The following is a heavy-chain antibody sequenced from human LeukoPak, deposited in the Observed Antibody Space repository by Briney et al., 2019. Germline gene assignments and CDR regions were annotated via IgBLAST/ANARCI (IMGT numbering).Heavy chain of an antibody. V-gene: IGHV1-2*02. CDR3: ARGPSHGAFDF. CDR1: GYTFTGYY. CDR2: INPNNGGT. Sequence: ASVKVSCKASGYTFTGYYIHWLRQAPGQGLEWMGWINPNNGGTKYARRFQGRVTMTRDTSINTAYMELSRLKSDDTAVYHCARGPSHGAFDFWGQGTLVTVSS. J-gene: IGHJ4*02.